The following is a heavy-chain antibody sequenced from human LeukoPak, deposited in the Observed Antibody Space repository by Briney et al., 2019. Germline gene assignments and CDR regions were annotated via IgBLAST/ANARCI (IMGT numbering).Heavy chain of an antibody. Sequence: GGSLRLSCAASGFTFSDHYMDWVRQAPGKGLKWVGRIRNRANSYTTEYAASVKGRFTISRDDSKNSLYLQMNSLKTEDTAVYYCARGGSSSSWYPFDYWGQGTLVTVSS. CDR3: ARGGSSSSWYPFDY. CDR1: GFTFSDHY. J-gene: IGHJ4*02. V-gene: IGHV3-72*01. CDR2: IRNRANSYTT. D-gene: IGHD6-13*01.